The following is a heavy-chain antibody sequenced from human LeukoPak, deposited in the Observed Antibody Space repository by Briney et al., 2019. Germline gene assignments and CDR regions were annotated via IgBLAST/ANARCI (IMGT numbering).Heavy chain of an antibody. CDR3: ARAIGAAPSGWYFDY. CDR1: GYTFTGYY. J-gene: IGHJ4*02. Sequence: ASVKVSCKASGYTFTGYYMHWVRQAPGQGLEWMGWINPNSGGTNYAQKFQGWVTMTRDTSISTAYMELSRLRSDDTAVYYCARAIGAAPSGWYFDYWDQGTLVTVSS. CDR2: INPNSGGT. D-gene: IGHD6-19*01. V-gene: IGHV1-2*04.